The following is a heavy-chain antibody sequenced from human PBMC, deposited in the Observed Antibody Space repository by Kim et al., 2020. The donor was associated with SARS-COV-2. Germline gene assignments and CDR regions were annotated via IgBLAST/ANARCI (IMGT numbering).Heavy chain of an antibody. V-gene: IGHV3-48*02. CDR2: ISRSSSTI. CDR3: ARSREGHYDSNDY. D-gene: IGHD3-22*01. CDR1: GFTFSSYR. Sequence: GGSLRLSCAASGFTFSSYRMNWVRQAPGKGLEGISYISRSSSTINYADSVKGRFTISRDNAKNSLFLQMNSLRDEDTAVYFCARSREGHYDSNDYWGQGTLVTVSS. J-gene: IGHJ1*01.